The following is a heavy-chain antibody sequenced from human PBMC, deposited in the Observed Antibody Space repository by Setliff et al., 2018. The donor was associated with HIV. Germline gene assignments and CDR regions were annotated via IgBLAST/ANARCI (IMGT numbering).Heavy chain of an antibody. Sequence: PSETLSPTCTVSGGSIRSNNYFWRWIRQPPDKGLEWMGSIYYSGGTYYNPSLKSRVTISVDTSKNQFSLKLSSVTAADTAVYYCARLMHYYDSFWVLWRENYFDSWGRGTLVTVS. J-gene: IGHJ4*01. CDR3: ARLMHYYDSFWVLWRENYFDS. CDR1: GGSIRSNNYF. D-gene: IGHD3-22*01. V-gene: IGHV4-39*07. CDR2: IYYSGGT.